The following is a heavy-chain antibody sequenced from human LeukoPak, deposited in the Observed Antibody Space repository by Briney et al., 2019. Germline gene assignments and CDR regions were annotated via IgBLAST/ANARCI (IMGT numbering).Heavy chain of an antibody. CDR1: GFTLINSA. Sequence: SVKVSCKASGFTLINSAVQWVRQARGQRLEWVGWIIVGSGQTRYAQKFQEGVTITRDMSTSTAFLELSSLRSEDSAVYYCAAGDTLVRGVIIPFAPWGQGTLVTVSS. CDR2: IIVGSGQT. V-gene: IGHV1-58*01. CDR3: AAGDTLVRGVIIPFAP. J-gene: IGHJ5*02. D-gene: IGHD3-10*01.